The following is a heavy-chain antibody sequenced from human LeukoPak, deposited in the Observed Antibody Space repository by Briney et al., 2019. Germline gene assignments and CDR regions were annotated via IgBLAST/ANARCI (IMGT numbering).Heavy chain of an antibody. V-gene: IGHV1-8*02. Sequence: GASVKVSRKASGYTFTSYAMHWVRQAPGQRLEWMGWMNPNSGNTGYAQKFQGRVTMTEDTSTDTAYMELSSLRSEDTAVYYCATYPIAATVTTRKLDYWGQGTLVTVSS. CDR2: MNPNSGNT. D-gene: IGHD4-17*01. CDR1: GYTFTSYA. CDR3: ATYPIAATVTTRKLDY. J-gene: IGHJ4*02.